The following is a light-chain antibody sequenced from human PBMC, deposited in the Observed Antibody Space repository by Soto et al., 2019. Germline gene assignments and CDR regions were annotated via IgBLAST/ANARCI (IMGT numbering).Light chain of an antibody. CDR1: SSDVGAYNY. V-gene: IGLV2-8*01. Sequence: QSALTQPPSASGSPGQSVTISCTGTSSDVGAYNYVSWYQFHAGKAPKLIDYEVSKRPSDVPDRFSASKSGNTASLTVSGLQTEDEADYYCSSYAGSNNYVFGIGTKVTVL. J-gene: IGLJ1*01. CDR3: SSYAGSNNYV. CDR2: EVS.